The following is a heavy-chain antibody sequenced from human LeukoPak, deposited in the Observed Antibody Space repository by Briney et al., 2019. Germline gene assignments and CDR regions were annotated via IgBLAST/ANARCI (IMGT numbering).Heavy chain of an antibody. CDR3: AKDYIEYCSSSFWSYFDY. J-gene: IGHJ4*02. Sequence: PGGSLRLSCAASGFTFDDFAMHWVRQAPGKGLEWVSSISWNSGTLAYADSVKGRFTISRDNAKNSLYLQMNSLRAEDTALYYCAKDYIEYCSSSFWSYFDYWGQGTLVTVSS. CDR1: GFTFDDFA. D-gene: IGHD6-6*01. CDR2: ISWNSGTL. V-gene: IGHV3-9*01.